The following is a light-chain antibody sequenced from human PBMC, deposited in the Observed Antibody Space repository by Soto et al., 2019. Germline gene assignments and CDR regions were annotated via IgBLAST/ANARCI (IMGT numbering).Light chain of an antibody. J-gene: IGLJ2*01. CDR1: SSDVGGYNY. CDR3: SSYTSRLVV. V-gene: IGLV2-14*01. CDR2: EVS. Sequence: QSALTQPASVSGSPGQSITISCTGTSSDVGGYNYVSWYQQHPGKAPKLMIYEVSNRPSGVSNRFSGSKSGNTASLTISGLQAEDEADYYCSSYTSRLVVFGGGTQLTVL.